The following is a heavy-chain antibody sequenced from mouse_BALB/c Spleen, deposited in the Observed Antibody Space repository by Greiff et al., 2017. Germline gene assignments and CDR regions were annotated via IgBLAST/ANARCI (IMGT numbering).Heavy chain of an antibody. J-gene: IGHJ2*01. CDR1: GFTFSNYW. CDR3: TRRGYYGNLYYFDY. CDR2: IRLKSNNYAT. Sequence: DVKLVESGGGLVKPGGSMKLSCVASGFTFSNYWMNWVRQTPEKGLEWVAEIRLKSNNYATHYAESVKGRFTISRDDSKSSVYLQMNNLRAEDTGIYYCTRRGYYGNLYYFDYWGQGTTLTVSS. D-gene: IGHD2-1*01. V-gene: IGHV6-6*02.